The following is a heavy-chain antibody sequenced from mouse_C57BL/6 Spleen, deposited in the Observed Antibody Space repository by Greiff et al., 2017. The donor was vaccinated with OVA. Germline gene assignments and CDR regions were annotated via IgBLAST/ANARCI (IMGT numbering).Heavy chain of an antibody. Sequence: EVQLQQSGPELVKPGASVQISCKASGYTFTDYYMNWVKQSHGKSLEWIGDINPNNGGTSYNQKFKGKATLTVDKSSSTAYMELRSLTSEDSAVYYCAGNYYGSSLFAYWGQGTLVTVSA. CDR2: INPNNGGT. V-gene: IGHV1-26*01. CDR3: AGNYYGSSLFAY. D-gene: IGHD1-1*01. CDR1: GYTFTDYY. J-gene: IGHJ3*01.